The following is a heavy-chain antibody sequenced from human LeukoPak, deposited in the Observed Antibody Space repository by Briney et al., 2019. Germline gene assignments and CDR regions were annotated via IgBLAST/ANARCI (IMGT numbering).Heavy chain of an antibody. V-gene: IGHV1-8*01. Sequence: ASVKVSCKASGYTFTSYDINWVRQATGQGLEWMGWMNPNSGNTGYAQKFQGRVTMTRNTSISTAYMEPSSLRSEDTAVYYCARELWPNNWFDPWGQGTLVTVSS. J-gene: IGHJ5*02. D-gene: IGHD5-18*01. CDR3: ARELWPNNWFDP. CDR2: MNPNSGNT. CDR1: GYTFTSYD.